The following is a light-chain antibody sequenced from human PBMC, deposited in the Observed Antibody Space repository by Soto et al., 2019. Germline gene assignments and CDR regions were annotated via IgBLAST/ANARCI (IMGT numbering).Light chain of an antibody. CDR3: QQYYSTPYT. J-gene: IGKJ2*01. Sequence: DIVMTQSPDSLAVSLGERATINCKSSQSVLYSSNNKNYLAWYQQKPGQPPKLLIYWASTRESGVPDRFSGRGSGTDFPLTISSLQAEDVAVYYCQQYYSTPYTFGQGTKLEIK. V-gene: IGKV4-1*01. CDR1: QSVLYSSNNKNY. CDR2: WAS.